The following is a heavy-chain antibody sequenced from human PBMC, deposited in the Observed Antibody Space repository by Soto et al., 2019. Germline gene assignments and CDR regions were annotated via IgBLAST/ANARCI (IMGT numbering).Heavy chain of an antibody. J-gene: IGHJ4*02. CDR1: GFTFSSYA. Sequence: EVQLLESGGGLVQPGGSLRLSCAASGFTFSSYAMSWVRQAPGKGLEWVSAISGSGGSTYYADSVKGRFTISSDNSKNTLYLQMNSLSAEDSAVYYCAKDRVVITIFGVVIKDYFDYWGQGTLVTVSS. V-gene: IGHV3-23*01. CDR2: ISGSGGST. CDR3: AKDRVVITIFGVVIKDYFDY. D-gene: IGHD3-3*01.